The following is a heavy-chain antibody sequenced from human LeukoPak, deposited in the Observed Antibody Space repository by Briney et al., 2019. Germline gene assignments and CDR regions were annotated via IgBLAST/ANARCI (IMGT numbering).Heavy chain of an antibody. V-gene: IGHV3-23*01. D-gene: IGHD3-22*01. CDR3: AKEPTDYYDTSGYCLSDY. CDR2: IISSGGST. J-gene: IGHJ4*02. Sequence: GWSLRLSCAASGFTFSSYAMGWDRKVPGKGLEWVSAIISSGGSTYYADSVKGRFTISRDNSKNTLYLQMNSLRAEDTAVYYCAKEPTDYYDTSGYCLSDYWGQGTLVTVSS. CDR1: GFTFSSYA.